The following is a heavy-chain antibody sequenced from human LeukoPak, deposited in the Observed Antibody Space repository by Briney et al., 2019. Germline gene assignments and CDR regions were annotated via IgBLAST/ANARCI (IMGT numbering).Heavy chain of an antibody. CDR3: ARGGGAAGYYMDV. J-gene: IGHJ6*03. CDR2: INHSGST. D-gene: IGHD2-15*01. CDR1: APSFSSYY. V-gene: IGHV4-34*01. Sequence: SQCLSLAWALDAPSFSSYYSGWIRQPPGGWRGWIGAINHSGSTNSNPSLQSRVTISVATSKNQFSLKLSSVTASDTAVYYCARGGGAAGYYMDVWNKGTTVTVSS.